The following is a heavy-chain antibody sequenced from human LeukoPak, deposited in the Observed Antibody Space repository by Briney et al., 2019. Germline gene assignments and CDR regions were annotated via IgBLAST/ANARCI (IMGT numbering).Heavy chain of an antibody. CDR2: ITSTSSYI. J-gene: IGHJ4*02. CDR1: GFTFSSYT. Sequence: GGSLRLSCAASGFTFSSYTFKWVRQAPGKGLEWVASITSTSSYIYYSDSVQGRFAVSRDNAKNSLYLQMNSLRVEDTAVFYCVRRGPNNSGLDYWGQGTLATVSS. D-gene: IGHD5-12*01. V-gene: IGHV3-21*01. CDR3: VRRGPNNSGLDY.